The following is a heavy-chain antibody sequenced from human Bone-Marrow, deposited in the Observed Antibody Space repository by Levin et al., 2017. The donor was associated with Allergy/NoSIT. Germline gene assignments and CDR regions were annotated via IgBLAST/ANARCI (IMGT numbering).Heavy chain of an antibody. Sequence: PGGSLRLFCAASGFTFSTYSMNWVRQAPGKGLEWVSSISSSSSYIYYADSVKGRFTISRDNAKNSLYLQMNSLRAEDTAVYYCARGYGDYETYYYYGMDVWGQGTTVTVSS. D-gene: IGHD4-17*01. CDR2: ISSSSSYI. CDR1: GFTFSTYS. J-gene: IGHJ6*02. V-gene: IGHV3-21*01. CDR3: ARGYGDYETYYYYGMDV.